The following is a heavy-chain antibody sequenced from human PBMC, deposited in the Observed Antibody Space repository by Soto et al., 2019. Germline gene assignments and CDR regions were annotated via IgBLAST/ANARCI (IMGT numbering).Heavy chain of an antibody. V-gene: IGHV1-69*13. D-gene: IGHD3-3*01. Sequence: SVKVSCKASGGTFSSYAISWVRQAPGQGLEWIGGIIPIFGTANYAQKFQGRVTITADESTSTAYMELSSLRSEDTAVYYCAQSPATFGVVANWFDPWGQGTLVTVSS. CDR1: GGTFSSYA. J-gene: IGHJ5*02. CDR2: IIPIFGTA. CDR3: AQSPATFGVVANWFDP.